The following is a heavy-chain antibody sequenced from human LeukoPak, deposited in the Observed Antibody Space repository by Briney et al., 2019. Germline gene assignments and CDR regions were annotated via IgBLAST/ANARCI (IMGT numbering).Heavy chain of an antibody. CDR3: AGSADYDFWSGPNYFDY. J-gene: IGHJ4*02. D-gene: IGHD3-3*01. CDR2: IYYSGST. Sequence: PSETLSLTCTVSGGSISSSSYYWGWIRQPPGKGLEWIGSIYYSGSTYYNPSLKSRVTISVDTSKSQFSLKLSSVTAADTAVYYCAGSADYDFWSGPNYFDYWGQGTLVTVSS. CDR1: GGSISSSSYY. V-gene: IGHV4-39*01.